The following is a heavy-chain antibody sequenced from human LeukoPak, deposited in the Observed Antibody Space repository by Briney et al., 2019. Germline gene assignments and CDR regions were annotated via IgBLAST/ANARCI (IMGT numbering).Heavy chain of an antibody. D-gene: IGHD3-3*01. V-gene: IGHV4-59*11. Sequence: SETLSLTCTVSGGSISSHYWSWIRQPPGKGLEWIGYIYYSGSTNYNPSLKSRVTLSVDTSKNQFSLKLSSVTAADTAVYYCARVTTIFGVARQFDPWGQGTLVTVSS. J-gene: IGHJ5*02. CDR2: IYYSGST. CDR1: GGSISSHY. CDR3: ARVTTIFGVARQFDP.